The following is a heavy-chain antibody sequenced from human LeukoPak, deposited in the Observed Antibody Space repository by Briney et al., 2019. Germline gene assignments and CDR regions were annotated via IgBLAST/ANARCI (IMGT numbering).Heavy chain of an antibody. Sequence: SETLSLTCTVSGGSISSYYRSWIRQPPGKGLEWIGYIYTSGSTNYNPCLKSRVTISVDTSKNQLCLKLSSVTAADTAVYYCARLESSGPGVDYWGQGTLVTVSS. J-gene: IGHJ4*02. CDR1: GGSISSYY. D-gene: IGHD3-22*01. CDR2: IYTSGST. CDR3: ARLESSGPGVDY. V-gene: IGHV4-4*09.